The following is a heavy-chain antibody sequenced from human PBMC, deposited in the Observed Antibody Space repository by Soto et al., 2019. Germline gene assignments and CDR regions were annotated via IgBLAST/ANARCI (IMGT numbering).Heavy chain of an antibody. CDR2: ISSSGSTI. CDR1: GFTFSSYE. CDR3: ARVGNGPMDV. V-gene: IGHV3-48*03. D-gene: IGHD2-8*01. J-gene: IGHJ6*02. Sequence: VGSLRLSCAASGFTFSSYEMNWVRQAPGKGLEWVSYISSSGSTIYYADSVKGRFTISRDNAKNSPYLQMNSLRAEDTAVYYCARVGNGPMDVWGQGTTVTVSS.